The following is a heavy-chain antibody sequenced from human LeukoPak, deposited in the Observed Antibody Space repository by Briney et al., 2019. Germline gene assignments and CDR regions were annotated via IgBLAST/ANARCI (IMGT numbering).Heavy chain of an antibody. CDR3: ARDESLELLPDHPPFDY. CDR2: ISAYNGNT. V-gene: IGHV1-18*01. D-gene: IGHD1-7*01. J-gene: IGHJ4*02. Sequence: ASVTVSCKASGYTFTSYGISWVRQAPGQGLEWMGWISAYNGNTNYAQKLQGRVTMTTDTSTSTAYMELRSLRSDDTAVYYCARDESLELLPDHPPFDYWGQGTLVTVSS. CDR1: GYTFTSYG.